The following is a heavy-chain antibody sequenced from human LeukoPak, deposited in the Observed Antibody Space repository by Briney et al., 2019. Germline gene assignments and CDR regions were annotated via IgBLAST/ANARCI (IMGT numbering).Heavy chain of an antibody. Sequence: SETLSLTCLVSGGSVSSYYWSWIRQPPGKEPEWIGSIYNTRSTNYNPFLKSRVTMSVDTSKNQFSLKLTSVTAADTAVYYCARDQSQRQVPLHWFDPWGQGTLVAVSS. CDR1: GGSVSSYY. J-gene: IGHJ5*02. D-gene: IGHD6-25*01. CDR3: ARDQSQRQVPLHWFDP. V-gene: IGHV4-59*02. CDR2: IYNTRST.